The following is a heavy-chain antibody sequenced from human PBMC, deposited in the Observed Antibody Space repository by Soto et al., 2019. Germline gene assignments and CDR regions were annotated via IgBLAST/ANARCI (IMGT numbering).Heavy chain of an antibody. Sequence: HPGGSLRLSCAASGFIFSSYAMTWVRQAPGKGLEWASIISVSGGSTYYADSVKGRFTISRDNSKNTLFLQMNSLRAEDTAVYFCARVTVTFGKSIDYWGQGTLVTVSS. CDR1: GFIFSSYA. J-gene: IGHJ4*02. D-gene: IGHD4-17*01. CDR2: ISVSGGST. V-gene: IGHV3-23*01. CDR3: ARVTVTFGKSIDY.